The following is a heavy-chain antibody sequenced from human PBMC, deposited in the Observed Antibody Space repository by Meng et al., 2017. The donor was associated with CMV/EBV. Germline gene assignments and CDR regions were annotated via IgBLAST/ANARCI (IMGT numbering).Heavy chain of an antibody. J-gene: IGHJ4*02. Sequence: GFFSGYYWSWIRQPPGKGLEWIGEINHSGSTNYNPSPKSRVTISVDTSKNQFSLKLSSVTAADTAVYYCARSPPGYCSSTSCYRLDYWGQGTLVTVSS. CDR2: INHSGST. CDR3: ARSPPGYCSSTSCYRLDY. D-gene: IGHD2-2*02. CDR1: GFFSGYY. V-gene: IGHV4-34*01.